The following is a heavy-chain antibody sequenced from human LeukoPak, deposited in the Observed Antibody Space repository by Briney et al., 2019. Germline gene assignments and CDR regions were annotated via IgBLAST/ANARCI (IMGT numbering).Heavy chain of an antibody. CDR1: GYTFTDYY. D-gene: IGHD3-22*01. CDR2: VDPEDGET. J-gene: IGHJ4*02. Sequence: GASVKIPCKVSGYTFTDYYMHWVQQAPGKGLEWMGLVDPEDGETIYAEKFQGRVTITADTSTDTAYMELSSLRSEDTAVYYCATERRRYYDSSGYSAGFDYWGQRTLVTVSS. CDR3: ATERRRYYDSSGYSAGFDY. V-gene: IGHV1-69-2*01.